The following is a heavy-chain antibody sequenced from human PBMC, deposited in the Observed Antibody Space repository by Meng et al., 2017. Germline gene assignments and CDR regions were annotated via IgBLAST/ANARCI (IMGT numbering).Heavy chain of an antibody. D-gene: IGHD3-16*02. CDR2: ISGSGGST. J-gene: IGHJ6*02. Sequence: GGSLRLSCAASGFTFSSYAMSWVRQAPGKGLEWVSAISGSGGSTYYADSVKGRFTISRDNSKSTLYLQMNSLRAEDTAVYYCAKDYLSFTAAYGMDVWGQGTTVTVSS. CDR1: GFTFSSYA. CDR3: AKDYLSFTAAYGMDV. V-gene: IGHV3-23*01.